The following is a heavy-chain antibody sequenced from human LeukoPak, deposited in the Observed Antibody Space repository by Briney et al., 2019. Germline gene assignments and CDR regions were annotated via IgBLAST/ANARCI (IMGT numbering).Heavy chain of an antibody. J-gene: IGHJ4*02. CDR1: GFPFSNAW. CDR2: IKSKTDGGTT. D-gene: IGHD3-22*01. V-gene: IGHV3-15*01. CDR3: TTDTYYYDSSGYHYRVDYFDY. Sequence: PGGSLRLSCAVSGFPFSNAWMSWVRQAPGKGLEWLGRIKSKTDGGTTDYAAPVKGRFTISRDDSKNTLYLQMNSLKTEDTAVYYCTTDTYYYDSSGYHYRVDYFDYWGQGTLVTVSS.